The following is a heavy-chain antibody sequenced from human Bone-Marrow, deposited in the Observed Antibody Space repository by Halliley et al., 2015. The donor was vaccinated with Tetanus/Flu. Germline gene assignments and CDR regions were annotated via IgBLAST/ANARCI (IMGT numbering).Heavy chain of an antibody. CDR2: IYKSGTT. V-gene: IGHV4-61*03. Sequence: WIGFIYKSGTTSFHPSLQSRLSMSVDTSKNHFSLKLRSVTAADTAMFFCSRDFSGSPGRFDPWGQGTLVTVSS. D-gene: IGHD1-26*01. J-gene: IGHJ5*02. CDR3: SRDFSGSPGRFDP.